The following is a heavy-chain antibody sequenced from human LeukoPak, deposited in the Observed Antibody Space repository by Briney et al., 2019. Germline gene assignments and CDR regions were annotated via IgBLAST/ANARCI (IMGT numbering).Heavy chain of an antibody. J-gene: IGHJ5*02. CDR1: GYTFTSYG. Sequence: WASVKVSCKASGYTFTSYGISWVRQAPGQGLEWMGWISAYNGNTNYAQKLQGRVTMTTDTSTSTAYMELRSLRSDDTAVYYCARELLWFGEGPLSDPWGQGTLVTVSS. CDR3: ARELLWFGEGPLSDP. V-gene: IGHV1-18*01. D-gene: IGHD3-10*01. CDR2: ISAYNGNT.